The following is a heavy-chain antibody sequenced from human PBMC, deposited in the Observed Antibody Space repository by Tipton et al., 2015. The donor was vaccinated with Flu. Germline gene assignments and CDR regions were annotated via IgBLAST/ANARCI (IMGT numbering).Heavy chain of an antibody. CDR1: GGSISSYY. J-gene: IGHJ1*01. CDR3: ARYGTYDGSRYFQH. CDR2: IYYSGST. D-gene: IGHD1-26*01. Sequence: TLSLTCTVSGGSISSYYWSWIRQPPGKGLERIGYIYYSGSTNYNPSLKSRVTISVDTSKNQFSLKLSSVTAADTAVYYCARYGTYDGSRYFQHWGQGTLVTVSS. V-gene: IGHV4-59*01.